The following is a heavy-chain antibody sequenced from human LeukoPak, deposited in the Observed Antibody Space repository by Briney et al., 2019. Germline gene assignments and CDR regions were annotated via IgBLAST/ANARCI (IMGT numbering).Heavy chain of an antibody. CDR2: ISAYNGNT. V-gene: IGHV1-18*01. CDR3: ARHDYSKTTDY. CDR1: GYTFTSYG. Sequence: ASVKVSCKAPGYTFTSYGISWVRRAPGQGLEWMGWISAYNGNTNYAQKLQGRVTMTTDTSTSTAYMELRSLRSDDTAVYYCARHDYSKTTDYWGQGTLVTVSS. J-gene: IGHJ4*02. D-gene: IGHD4-11*01.